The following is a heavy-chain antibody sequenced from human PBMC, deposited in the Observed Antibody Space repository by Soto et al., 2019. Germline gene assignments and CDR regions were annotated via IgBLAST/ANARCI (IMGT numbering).Heavy chain of an antibody. CDR2: INHSGST. D-gene: IGHD3-3*01. J-gene: IGHJ5*02. V-gene: IGHV4-34*01. CDR1: GGSFSGYY. CDR3: ARVGAYYDFWSGDVPSSSWFDP. Sequence: QVQLQQWGAGLLKPSETLSLTCAVYGGSFSGYYWSWIRQPPGKGLEWIGEINHSGSTNYNPALKSRVTISVDTTKNQFSLKLSSVTAADTAVYYCARVGAYYDFWSGDVPSSSWFDPWGQGTLVTVSS.